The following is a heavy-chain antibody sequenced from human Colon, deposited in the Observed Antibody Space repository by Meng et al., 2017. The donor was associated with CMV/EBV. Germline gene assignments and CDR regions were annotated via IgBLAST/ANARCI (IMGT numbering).Heavy chain of an antibody. V-gene: IGHV3-21*01. D-gene: IGHD5-24*01. CDR2: ISSSSSYI. CDR3: AKREASASLDY. J-gene: IGHJ4*02. CDR1: GFTFSSYS. Sequence: GGPLRLSCAASGFTFSSYSMNWVRQAPGKGLEWVSSISSSSSYIYYADSVKGRFTISRDNAKNSLYLQMNSLRGEDTAVYYCAKREASASLDYWGQGTLVTASS.